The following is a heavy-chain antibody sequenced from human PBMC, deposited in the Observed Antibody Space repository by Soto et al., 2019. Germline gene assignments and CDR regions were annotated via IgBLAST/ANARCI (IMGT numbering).Heavy chain of an antibody. J-gene: IGHJ3*02. D-gene: IGHD2-15*01. Sequence: EVQLLESGGGLVQPGGSLRLSCAASGFTFSSYAMSWVRQAPGKGLEWVSAISGSGGSTYYADSVKGRFTISRDNSKNTLYLQMNSLRAEDTAVYYCAKDLHIVVGVAATKEGAFDIWGQGTMVTVSS. V-gene: IGHV3-23*01. CDR3: AKDLHIVVGVAATKEGAFDI. CDR2: ISGSGGST. CDR1: GFTFSSYA.